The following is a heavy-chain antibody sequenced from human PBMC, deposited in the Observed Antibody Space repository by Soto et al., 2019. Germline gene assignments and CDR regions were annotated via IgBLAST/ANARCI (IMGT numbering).Heavy chain of an antibody. CDR3: AAEGGGYYDSSGYYDGWAFDI. CDR1: GFTFTSSA. Sequence: SVKVSCKASGFTFTSSAVQWVRQARGQRLEWKGWIVVGSGNTNYAQKFQERVTITRDMSTSKANMELSSLRSEDTAVYYFAAEGGGYYDSSGYYDGWAFDIWGQGTMVTVSS. D-gene: IGHD3-22*01. J-gene: IGHJ3*02. CDR2: IVVGSGNT. V-gene: IGHV1-58*01.